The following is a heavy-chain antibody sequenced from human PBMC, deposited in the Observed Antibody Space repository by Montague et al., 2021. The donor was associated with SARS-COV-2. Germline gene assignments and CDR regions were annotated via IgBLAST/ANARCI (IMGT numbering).Heavy chain of an antibody. CDR1: GGSISSYY. V-gene: IGHV4-59*01. CDR3: ARGMGGSYLYYFDY. J-gene: IGHJ4*02. CDR2: IYYSGST. Sequence: SETLSLTCTVSGGSISSYYWSWIRQPPGRGLEWIGYIYYSGSTNYNPSLKSRVTLLVDMSKNQFSLKLSSVTAADTAVYYCARGMGGSYLYYFDYWGQGTLVTVSS. D-gene: IGHD1-26*01.